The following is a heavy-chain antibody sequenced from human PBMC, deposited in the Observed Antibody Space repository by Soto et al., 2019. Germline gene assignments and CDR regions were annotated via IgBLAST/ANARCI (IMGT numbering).Heavy chain of an antibody. CDR1: GDSFNDYY. CDR3: ARESGGATATLDYYYFYMDV. J-gene: IGHJ6*03. V-gene: IGHV1-2*02. Sequence: GASVKVSCKTSGDSFNDYYIHWVRQAPGQGLEWMGWINPNGGGTKYAQRFQGRVTVTRDTSIRTVYVELSSLRSDDTAVYYCARESGGATATLDYYYFYMDVWGKGTTVTVSS. D-gene: IGHD5-12*01. CDR2: INPNGGGT.